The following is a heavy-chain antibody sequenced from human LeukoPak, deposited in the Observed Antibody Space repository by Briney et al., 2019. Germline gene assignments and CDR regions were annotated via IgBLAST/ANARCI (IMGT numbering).Heavy chain of an antibody. J-gene: IGHJ4*02. V-gene: IGHV3-7*03. D-gene: IGHD6-13*01. Sequence: GGSLRLSCAASGFTFSTYWMSWVRQAPGKGLEWVANINQDGSDKYYVDSVKGRFTISRDNSKNTLYLQMNSLRAEDTAVYYCANFRGGYSSSWFWSHFDYWGQGTLVTVSS. CDR3: ANFRGGYSSSWFWSHFDY. CDR1: GFTFSTYW. CDR2: INQDGSDK.